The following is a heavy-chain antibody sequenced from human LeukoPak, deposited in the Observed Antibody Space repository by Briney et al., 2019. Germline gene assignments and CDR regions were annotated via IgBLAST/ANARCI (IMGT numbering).Heavy chain of an antibody. CDR3: ARDIEWNAGYSSDYYGMDV. J-gene: IGHJ6*02. V-gene: IGHV3-48*03. D-gene: IGHD3-9*01. Sequence: PGGSLRLSCVASGFTFSTFEINWVRQAPGKGLEWVAYIDNSGSPMYYADSVKGRFTISRDNAENSVYLQMNSLRVEDTAVYYCARDIEWNAGYSSDYYGMDVWGQGTTVTVSS. CDR1: GFTFSTFE. CDR2: IDNSGSPM.